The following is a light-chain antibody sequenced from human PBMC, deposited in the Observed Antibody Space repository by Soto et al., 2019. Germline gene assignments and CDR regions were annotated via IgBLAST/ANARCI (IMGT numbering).Light chain of an antibody. V-gene: IGKV3-20*01. CDR2: GAS. Sequence: EIVLTQSPGTLSLSPGERATLSCRANQSVSSSYLAWYQQKPGQAPRLLIYGASSRATGIPDRFSGSGSGTDFTLTISRLEPEDFAVYYCHQYGSSPALTFGGGNKVEIK. J-gene: IGKJ4*02. CDR1: QSVSSSY. CDR3: HQYGSSPALT.